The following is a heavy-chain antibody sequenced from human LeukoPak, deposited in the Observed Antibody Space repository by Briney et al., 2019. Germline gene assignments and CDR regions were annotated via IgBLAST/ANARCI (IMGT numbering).Heavy chain of an antibody. CDR3: ASGATTLDY. V-gene: IGHV4-39*01. Sequence: PSETLSLTCTVSGGSISSSSYYWGWIRQPPGKGLEWIGSIYYSGSTYYNSSLKSRVTISVDTSKSQFSLKLSSVTAADTAVYYCASGATTLDYWGQGTLVTVSS. CDR2: IYYSGST. D-gene: IGHD1-26*01. CDR1: GGSISSSSYY. J-gene: IGHJ4*02.